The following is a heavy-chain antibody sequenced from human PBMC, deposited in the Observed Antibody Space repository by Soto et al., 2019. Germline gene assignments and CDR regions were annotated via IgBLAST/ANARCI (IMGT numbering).Heavy chain of an antibody. CDR1: GYTFTSYG. D-gene: IGHD1-26*01. V-gene: IGHV1-18*01. CDR3: ARDSVGDTIYYYCGMDV. Sequence: QVQLVQSGAEVKKPGASVKVSCKASGYTFTSYGISWVRQAPGQGLEWMGWISGYDANTNHAQKLQGRLAMTTDTSPSTAYMELRSLRSDDTAVYYCARDSVGDTIYYYCGMDVWGQGTTVTVSS. CDR2: ISGYDANT. J-gene: IGHJ6*02.